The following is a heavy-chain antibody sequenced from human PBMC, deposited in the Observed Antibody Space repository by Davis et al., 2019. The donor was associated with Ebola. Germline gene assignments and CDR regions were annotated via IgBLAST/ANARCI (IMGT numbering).Heavy chain of an antibody. CDR1: GFTFSSYW. V-gene: IGHV3-7*03. D-gene: IGHD3-9*01. CDR3: ARTDYDILTGYFDY. Sequence: GRSLRLSCAASGFTFSSYWMSWVRQAPGKWLDWVANIKQDGSEKYYVDSVKGRFTISRDNAKNSLYLQMNSLRAEDTAVYYCARTDYDILTGYFDYWGQGTLVTVSS. J-gene: IGHJ4*02. CDR2: IKQDGSEK.